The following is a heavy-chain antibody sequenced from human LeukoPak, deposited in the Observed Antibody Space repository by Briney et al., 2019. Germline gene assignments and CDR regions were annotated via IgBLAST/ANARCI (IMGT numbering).Heavy chain of an antibody. CDR1: GVTFRSYG. J-gene: IGHJ5*02. V-gene: IGHV3-30*02. CDR2: IWFDGTDK. CDR3: AKGDQYSRDWFDP. D-gene: IGHD6-13*01. Sequence: GGSLRLSCAASGVTFRSYGMHWVRQAPGKGLEWVAFIWFDGTDKYYADSVRGRFTISRDNSKNTLYLQMNSLRAEDTAVYYCAKGDQYSRDWFDPWGQGTLVTVSS.